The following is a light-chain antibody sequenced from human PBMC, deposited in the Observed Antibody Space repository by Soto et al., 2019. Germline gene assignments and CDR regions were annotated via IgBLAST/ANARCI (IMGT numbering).Light chain of an antibody. CDR3: SSYTISNTLV. Sequence: QSVLTQPASVSGSPGQSITISCTGTSSDVGNYNYVSWYQQHPGKAPKLMIYDVSNRPSGVSNRFSGSKSGNTASLTISGLQPEDEAGYYCSSYTISNTLVFGGGTKVTVL. CDR1: SSDVGNYNY. CDR2: DVS. J-gene: IGLJ3*02. V-gene: IGLV2-14*01.